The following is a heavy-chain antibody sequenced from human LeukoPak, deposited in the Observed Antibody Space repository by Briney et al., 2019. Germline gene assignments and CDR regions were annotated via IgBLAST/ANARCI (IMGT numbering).Heavy chain of an antibody. CDR3: AKDYYGGDGFFDY. J-gene: IGHJ4*02. V-gene: IGHV3-30*18. D-gene: IGHD4-23*01. CDR1: GFTFSTSG. CDR2: ISYDGSNK. Sequence: PGGSLRLSCAASGFTFSTSGMHWVRQAPGKGLEWVAVISYDGSNKYYADSVKGRFTISRDNSKNTLYLQMNSLRAEDTAVYYCAKDYYGGDGFFDYWGQGTLVTVSS.